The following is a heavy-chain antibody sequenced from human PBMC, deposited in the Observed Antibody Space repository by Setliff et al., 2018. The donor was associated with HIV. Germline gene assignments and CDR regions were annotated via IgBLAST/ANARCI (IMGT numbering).Heavy chain of an antibody. CDR2: TYTSGST. CDR3: ARDPVITMMVGPKFYFDY. J-gene: IGHJ4*02. D-gene: IGHD3-22*01. Sequence: SETLSLTCTVSGGSISSGSYYWSWIRQPAGKGLEWIGRTYTSGSTYYNSSLKSRVTMSVDTSKNQFSLRLTSVTAADTAVYYCARDPVITMMVGPKFYFDYWGQGILVTVSS. CDR1: GGSISSGSYY. V-gene: IGHV4-61*02.